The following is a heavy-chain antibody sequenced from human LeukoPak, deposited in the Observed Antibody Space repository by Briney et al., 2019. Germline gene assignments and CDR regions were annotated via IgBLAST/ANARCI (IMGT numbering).Heavy chain of an antibody. J-gene: IGHJ4*02. V-gene: IGHV3-30*03. D-gene: IGHD3-22*01. Sequence: GGSLRLSCAASGFTFSSSSMHWVRRAPGKGLEWVAVISYDGNNIHYADSVEGRFTISRDNSKNTLYLQMNSLRAEDTAVYYCARDSSGGTAWYYFAYWGQGTLVTVSS. CDR2: ISYDGNNI. CDR1: GFTFSSSS. CDR3: ARDSSGGTAWYYFAY.